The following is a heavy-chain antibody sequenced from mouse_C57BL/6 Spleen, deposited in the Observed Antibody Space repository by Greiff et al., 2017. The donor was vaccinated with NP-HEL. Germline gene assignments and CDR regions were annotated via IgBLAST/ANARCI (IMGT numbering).Heavy chain of an antibody. V-gene: IGHV2-2*01. Sequence: QVQLKESGPGLVQPSQSLSITCTVSGFSLTSYGVHWVRQSPGKGLEWLGVIWSGGSTDYNAAFISRLSISKDNSKSQVFFKMNSLQADDTAIDYCASLDSSGPYYAMDYWGQGTSVTVSS. CDR2: IWSGGST. D-gene: IGHD3-2*02. CDR3: ASLDSSGPYYAMDY. CDR1: GFSLTSYG. J-gene: IGHJ4*01.